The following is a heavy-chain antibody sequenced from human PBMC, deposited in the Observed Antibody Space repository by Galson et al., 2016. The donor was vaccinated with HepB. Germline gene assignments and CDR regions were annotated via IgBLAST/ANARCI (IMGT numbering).Heavy chain of an antibody. CDR3: AIARFYDSLGYHSAGDE. CDR2: ISGNARDT. V-gene: IGHV3-23*01. CDR1: GFTFSNYA. J-gene: IGHJ4*02. D-gene: IGHD3-22*01. Sequence: SLRLSCAASGFTFSNYAMNWVRQAPGKGLEWVSAISGNARDTYFADSVKGRFTISRDNSQNTIYLQMNSLRAEDTAVYYCAIARFYDSLGYHSAGDEWGQGTLVTVSS.